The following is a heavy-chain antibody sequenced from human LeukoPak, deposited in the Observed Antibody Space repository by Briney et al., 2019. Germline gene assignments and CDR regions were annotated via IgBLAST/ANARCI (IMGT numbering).Heavy chain of an antibody. CDR3: AKGWVDYYDSSGYLY. J-gene: IGHJ4*02. CDR2: ISGSGGST. CDR1: GFTVSSYA. Sequence: GGSLRLSCAASGFTVSSYAMSWVRQAPGGWLEWVSAISGSGGSTYYADSVKGRFTISRDNSKNTLYLQMNSLRAEDTAVYYCAKGWVDYYDSSGYLYWGQGALVTVSS. V-gene: IGHV3-23*01. D-gene: IGHD3-22*01.